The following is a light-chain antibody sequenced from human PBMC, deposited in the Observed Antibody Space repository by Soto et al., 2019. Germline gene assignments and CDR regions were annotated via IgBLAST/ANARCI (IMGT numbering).Light chain of an antibody. J-gene: IGLJ1*01. CDR2: GSD. CDR1: SSNIGSKT. V-gene: IGLV1-44*01. CDR3: AAWDDSLNGYV. Sequence: QSVLTQPPSASGTPGQRVTISCSGSSSNIGSKTVNWYQQLPGTAPKLLIYGSDQRPSGVPDRFSGSKSGTSASLAISGLQSGDEADYYCAAWDDSLNGYVFGTGTKVTAL.